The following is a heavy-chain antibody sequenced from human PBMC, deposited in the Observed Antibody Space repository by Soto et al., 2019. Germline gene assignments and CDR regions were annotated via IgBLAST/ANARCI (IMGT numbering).Heavy chain of an antibody. J-gene: IGHJ3*02. D-gene: IGHD1-26*01. Sequence: GGSLRLSCVVSGFTVSSTNYMSWVRQAPGKGLEWVSAISGSGGSTYYADSVKGRFTISRDNSKNTLYLQMNSLRAEDTAVYYCAKEVYSGSYGHDAFDIWGQGTMVTVSS. CDR1: GFTVSSTNY. CDR3: AKEVYSGSYGHDAFDI. V-gene: IGHV3-23*01. CDR2: ISGSGGST.